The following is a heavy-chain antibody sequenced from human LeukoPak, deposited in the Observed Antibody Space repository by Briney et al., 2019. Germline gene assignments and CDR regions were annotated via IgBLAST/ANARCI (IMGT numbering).Heavy chain of an antibody. CDR1: GFIVSSNY. V-gene: IGHV3-66*01. J-gene: IGHJ5*02. D-gene: IGHD6-19*01. Sequence: PGGSLRLSCAASGFIVSSNYMSWVRQAPGKGLEWVSTIHSGGRTYHPDSVRDRFTISRDNSKNTLYLQMNSLRAEDTAIYYCARDVMGRPDIAVAGLGSWGQGTLVTVSS. CDR3: ARDVMGRPDIAVAGLGS. CDR2: IHSGGRT.